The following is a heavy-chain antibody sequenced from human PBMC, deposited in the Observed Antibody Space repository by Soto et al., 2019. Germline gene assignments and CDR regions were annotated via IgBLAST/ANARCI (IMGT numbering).Heavy chain of an antibody. CDR2: IYYSGST. V-gene: IGHV4-31*03. CDR1: GGSISSGSYS. D-gene: IGHD5-12*01. J-gene: IGHJ4*02. Sequence: QVQLQESGPGLVKPSQTLSLTCTVSGGSISSGSYSWSWIRQHPGKGLEWVGHIYYSGSTYYNPSLKTRVTISVDMSKDQFSLRLSSVTAADTSVYYCARDDKEATMAFGHWGRGILVTVSS. CDR3: ARDDKEATMAFGH.